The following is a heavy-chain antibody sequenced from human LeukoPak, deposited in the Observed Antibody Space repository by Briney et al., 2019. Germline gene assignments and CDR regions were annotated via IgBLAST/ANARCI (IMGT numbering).Heavy chain of an antibody. CDR3: ARDGKSTVTTGYYYGMDV. J-gene: IGHJ6*02. V-gene: IGHV3-21*01. D-gene: IGHD4-17*01. CDR2: ISSSSSYI. CDR1: GFTFSSYS. Sequence: GGSLRLSCAASGFTFSSYSMNWVRQAPGKGLEWVSSISSSSSYIYYADSVKGRFTISRDNAKNSLYLQMNSLRAEDTAVYYCARDGKSTVTTGYYYGMDVWGQGTTGTVSS.